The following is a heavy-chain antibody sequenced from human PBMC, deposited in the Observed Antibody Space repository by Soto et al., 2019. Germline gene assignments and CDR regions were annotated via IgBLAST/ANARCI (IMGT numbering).Heavy chain of an antibody. J-gene: IGHJ3*02. Sequence: GSLRLSCAASGFTFSSYAMHWVRQAPGKGLEWVAVISYDGSNKYYADSVKGRFTISRDNSKNTLYLQMNSLRAEDTAVYYCARDQPHWPMACNAFDIWGQGTMVTVSS. V-gene: IGHV3-30-3*01. CDR1: GFTFSSYA. CDR2: ISYDGSNK. CDR3: ARDQPHWPMACNAFDI.